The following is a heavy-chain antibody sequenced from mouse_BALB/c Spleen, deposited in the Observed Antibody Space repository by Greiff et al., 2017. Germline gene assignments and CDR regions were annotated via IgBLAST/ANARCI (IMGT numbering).Heavy chain of an antibody. Sequence: EVQLVESGGGLVKPGGSLKLSCAASGFTFSDYYMYWVRQTPEKRLEWVATISDGGSYTYYPDSVKGRFTISRDNAKNNLYLQMSSLKSEDTAMYYCARDEFITTASGAMDYWGQGTSVTVSS. D-gene: IGHD1-2*01. V-gene: IGHV5-4*02. CDR2: ISDGGSYT. J-gene: IGHJ4*01. CDR1: GFTFSDYY. CDR3: ARDEFITTASGAMDY.